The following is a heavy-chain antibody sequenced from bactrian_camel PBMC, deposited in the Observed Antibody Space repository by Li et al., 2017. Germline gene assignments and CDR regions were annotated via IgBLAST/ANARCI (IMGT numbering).Heavy chain of an antibody. CDR1: GFTYSPRC. Sequence: QVQLVESGGGSVQAGGSLRLSCAASGFTYSPRCMGWFRQAPGKEREGVAIRDRDGHTRYADSVKGRFTISRDDARNTVYLQMNNLKPEDTAIHYCAADVGSMSGNCQPNYWGQGTQVTVS. CDR2: RDRDGHT. CDR3: AADVGSMSGNCQPNY. V-gene: IGHV3S53*01. J-gene: IGHJ4*01. D-gene: IGHD6*01.